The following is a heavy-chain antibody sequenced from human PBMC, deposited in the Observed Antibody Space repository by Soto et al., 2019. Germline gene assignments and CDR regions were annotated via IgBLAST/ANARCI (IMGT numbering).Heavy chain of an antibody. J-gene: IGHJ2*01. Sequence: QVQLQQWGAGPLRPLETLSLTCGVSGGSFSGYYWAWIRQSPGKGLEWIGEINDGGSINYNPPLKSRVSISVDTSKNHYSLNLRSVTAADTAVYYCARESHDILTGPPWVWYFDLWGRGTLVTVSS. CDR1: GGSFSGYY. CDR3: ARESHDILTGPPWVWYFDL. D-gene: IGHD3-9*01. CDR2: INDGGSI. V-gene: IGHV4-34*01.